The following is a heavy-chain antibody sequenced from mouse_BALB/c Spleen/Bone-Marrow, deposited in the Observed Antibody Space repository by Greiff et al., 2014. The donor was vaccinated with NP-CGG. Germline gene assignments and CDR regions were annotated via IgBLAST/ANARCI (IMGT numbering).Heavy chain of an antibody. CDR2: INPSNGGT. CDR3: TRSYYGNYFDV. D-gene: IGHD2-1*01. Sequence: VQLKESGAELVKPGASVKLSCKASGYTFTSYYMYWVKQRPGQGLEWIGEINPSNGGTNFNEKFKSKATLTVDKSSSTAYMQLSSLTSEDSAVYYCTRSYYGNYFDVWGAGTTVTVSS. J-gene: IGHJ1*01. CDR1: GYTFTSYY. V-gene: IGHV1S81*02.